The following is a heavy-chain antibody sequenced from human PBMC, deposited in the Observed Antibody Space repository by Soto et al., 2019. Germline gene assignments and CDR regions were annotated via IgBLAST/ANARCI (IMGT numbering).Heavy chain of an antibody. V-gene: IGHV1-46*01. CDR1: GYTFTSYF. J-gene: IGHJ4*02. D-gene: IGHD6-19*01. CDR3: ARVEVQGDYNSV. Sequence: QVQLVQSGAEVKNPGSSVKVSCKASGYTFTSYFLHWVRQAPGQGLEWLGVINPTGGATSYEQKFQGRVSMTRDTSTSTVYMELSSLGPDDTAVYYCARVEVQGDYNSVWGQGTLVTVSS. CDR2: INPTGGAT.